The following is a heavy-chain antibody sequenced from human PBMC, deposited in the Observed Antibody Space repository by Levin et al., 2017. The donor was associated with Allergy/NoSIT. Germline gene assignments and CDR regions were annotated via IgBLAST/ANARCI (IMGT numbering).Heavy chain of an antibody. D-gene: IGHD3-10*01. J-gene: IGHJ4*02. V-gene: IGHV5-51*01. CDR2: LYPSDSDT. Sequence: ASVKVSCKGFGYSFTSYWIGWVRQMPGKGLEWMGILYPSDSDTRYSPSFQGQVTISADTSIDTAYLQWSSLRASDTAMYYCARLDYYGSGSFDHWGQGTLVTVSS. CDR3: ARLDYYGSGSFDH. CDR1: GYSFTSYW.